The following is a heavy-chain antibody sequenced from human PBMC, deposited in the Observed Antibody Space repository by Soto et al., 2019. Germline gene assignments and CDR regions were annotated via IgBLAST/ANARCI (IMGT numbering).Heavy chain of an antibody. V-gene: IGHV3-7*01. J-gene: IGHJ3*02. CDR3: ARPSPSYVRLHLGELSWEGAFDI. Sequence: GGSLRLSCAASGFTFSSYWMSWVRQAPGKGLEWVANIKQDGSEKYYVDSVKGRFTISRDNAKNSLYLQMNSLRAEDTAVYYCARPSPSYVRLHLGELSWEGAFDIWGQGTMVTVSS. CDR2: IKQDGSEK. CDR1: GFTFSSYW. D-gene: IGHD3-16*02.